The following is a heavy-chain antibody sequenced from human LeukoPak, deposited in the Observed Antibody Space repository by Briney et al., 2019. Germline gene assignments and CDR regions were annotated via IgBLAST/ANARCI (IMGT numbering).Heavy chain of an antibody. J-gene: IGHJ4*02. Sequence: GGSLRLSCAAPGFTFSSYWMHWVRQAPGKGLVWVSRIKSDGSTNYADSVKGRFTISRDNSKNTLYLEMHSLRAEDTAVYYCAKDQGTTGSYDYWGQGTLVTVSS. D-gene: IGHD3-9*01. CDR3: AKDQGTTGSYDY. V-gene: IGHV3-74*01. CDR1: GFTFSSYW. CDR2: IKSDGST.